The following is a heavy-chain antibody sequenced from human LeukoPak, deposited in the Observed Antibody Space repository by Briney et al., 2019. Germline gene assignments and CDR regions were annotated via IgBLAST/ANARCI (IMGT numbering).Heavy chain of an antibody. V-gene: IGHV4-34*01. J-gene: IGHJ4*02. CDR3: ARIHSNYAPHHDY. CDR1: GGSFSGYY. CDR2: INHSGST. D-gene: IGHD4-11*01. Sequence: XETLSLTCAVYGGSFSGYYWSWIRQPPGKGLEWIGEINHSGSTNYNPSLKSRVTISVDTSKNQFSLKLSSVTAADTAVYYCARIHSNYAPHHDYWGQGTLVTVSS.